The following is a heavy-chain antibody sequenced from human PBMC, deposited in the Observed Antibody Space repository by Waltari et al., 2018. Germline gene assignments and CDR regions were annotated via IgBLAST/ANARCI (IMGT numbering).Heavy chain of an antibody. J-gene: IGHJ4*02. Sequence: QLQLQESGPGLVKPSEPLSPSCPVSGDFISSTSYTWGWSRQPPGKGLEWIGSIYYFQYSGRTYYNPSLKRRVTISVDTSKNQFSLKLNSVTAADTAVYYCVRDLHYCSRNNCYFDYWGQGTLVTVSS. D-gene: IGHD2-2*01. CDR2: IYYFQYSGRT. V-gene: IGHV4-39*07. CDR1: GDFISSTSYT. CDR3: VRDLHYCSRNNCYFDY.